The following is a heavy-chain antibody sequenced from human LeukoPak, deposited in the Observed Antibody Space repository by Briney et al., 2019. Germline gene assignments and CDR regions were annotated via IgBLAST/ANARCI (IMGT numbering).Heavy chain of an antibody. J-gene: IGHJ5*02. V-gene: IGHV4-39*07. Sequence: SETLSLTCTVSGGSISSSSYYWGWIRQTPGKGLEWIGSINYSGSTYYNPSLKSRVTILVDTSKNQFSLKLSSVTAADTAVYYCAKAGTTGIHHWFDPWGQGNLVTVSS. D-gene: IGHD1-1*01. CDR1: GGSISSSSYY. CDR2: INYSGST. CDR3: AKAGTTGIHHWFDP.